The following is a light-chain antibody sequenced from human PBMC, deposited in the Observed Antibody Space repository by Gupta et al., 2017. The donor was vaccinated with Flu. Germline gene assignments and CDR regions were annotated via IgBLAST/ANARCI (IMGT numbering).Light chain of an antibody. CDR1: QSLVYSDGNTY. Sequence: VMTQSPLSLPVTLGQPAYISCRSSQSLVYSDGNTYLHWFQQMPGQAPRRIIYEVSNRDSGAPHRLSGSGVCHHFTLKSSRGEDTDVGVSSVNKCTPPWTFGQRTKLDIK. J-gene: IGKJ2*02. CDR3: NKCTPPWT. CDR2: EVS. V-gene: IGKV2-30*01.